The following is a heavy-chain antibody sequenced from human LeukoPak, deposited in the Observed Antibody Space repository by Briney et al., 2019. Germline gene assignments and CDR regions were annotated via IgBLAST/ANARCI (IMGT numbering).Heavy chain of an antibody. J-gene: IGHJ6*03. V-gene: IGHV1-8*02. CDR3: ARVKGYDILTGYNYYYYYYMDV. CDR1: GYTFTSYG. D-gene: IGHD3-9*01. Sequence: ASVKVSCKASGYTFTSYGISWVRQATGQGLEWMGWMNPNSGNTGYAQKFQGRVTMTRTTSITTAYMELRSLRSEDTAVYYCARVKGYDILTGYNYYYYYYMDVWGKGTTVTISS. CDR2: MNPNSGNT.